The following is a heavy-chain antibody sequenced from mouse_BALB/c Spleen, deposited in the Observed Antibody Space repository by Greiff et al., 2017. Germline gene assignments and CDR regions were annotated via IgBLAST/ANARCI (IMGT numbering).Heavy chain of an antibody. CDR1: GYTFTSYW. Sequence: QVQLKESGAELARPGASVKLSCKASGYTFTSYWMQWVKQRPGQGLEWIGAIYPGDGDTRYTQKFKGKATLTADKSSSTAYMQLSSLASEDSAVYYCARSGLLPAWFAYWGQGTLVTVSA. CDR3: ARSGLLPAWFAY. J-gene: IGHJ3*01. CDR2: IYPGDGDT. D-gene: IGHD2-3*01. V-gene: IGHV1-87*01.